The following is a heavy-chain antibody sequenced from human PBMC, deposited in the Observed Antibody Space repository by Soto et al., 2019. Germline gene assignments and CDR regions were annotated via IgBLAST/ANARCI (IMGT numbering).Heavy chain of an antibody. V-gene: IGHV6-1*01. D-gene: IGHD3-16*01. Sequence: SQTLSLTCVISGDSVSSNSAAWNWIRQSPSRGLEWLGRTYYRSKWYNDYAVSVKSRITINPDTSKNQFSLQLNSVTPEDTAVYYCARASPTLGKLPRYYYGMDVWGQGTTVTVSS. J-gene: IGHJ6*02. CDR1: GDSVSSNSAA. CDR3: ARASPTLGKLPRYYYGMDV. CDR2: TYYRSKWYN.